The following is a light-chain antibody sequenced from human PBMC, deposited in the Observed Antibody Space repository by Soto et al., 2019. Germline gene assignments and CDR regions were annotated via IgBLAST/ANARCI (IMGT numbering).Light chain of an antibody. CDR1: DSDIGGYDH. J-gene: IGLJ1*01. Sequence: QSVLTQPASVSASPGQSIAISCTGTDSDIGGYDHVSWYQQHPGKAPKLLIYDVTNRPSGVSSRFSGSKAGRTASLTISGLQTEDEADYYCSPHTSSTALVFGTGTKVTVL. CDR2: DVT. V-gene: IGLV2-14*03. CDR3: SPHTSSTALV.